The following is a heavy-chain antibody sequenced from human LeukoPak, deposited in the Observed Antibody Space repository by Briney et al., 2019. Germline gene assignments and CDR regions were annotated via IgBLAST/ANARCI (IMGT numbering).Heavy chain of an antibody. CDR2: LSGRGDST. J-gene: IGHJ6*02. D-gene: IGHD3-10*01. CDR1: GFTFSSYA. V-gene: IGHV3-23*01. CDR3: AKGGPSYPYFYGMDV. Sequence: PGGSLRLSCAASGFTFSSYAMSWVRQAPGKGLEWVSSLSGRGDSTYYADSVKGRFTVSRDNSKNTLYLQMNTLRAEDTAVYYCAKGGPSYPYFYGMDVWGQGTTVTVSS.